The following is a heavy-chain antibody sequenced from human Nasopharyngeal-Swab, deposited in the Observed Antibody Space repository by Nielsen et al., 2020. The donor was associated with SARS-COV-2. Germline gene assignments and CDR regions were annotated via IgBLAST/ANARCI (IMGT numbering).Heavy chain of an antibody. CDR3: AKGGYCSSTGCKDFFDY. Sequence: VRQAPGKGLEWVSGISGSGGSTSYADSVKGRFTISRDNSKNTLYVQMNSLRAEDTAVYYCAKGGYCSSTGCKDFFDYWGQGTLVIVSS. CDR2: ISGSGGST. V-gene: IGHV3-23*01. D-gene: IGHD2-2*01. J-gene: IGHJ4*02.